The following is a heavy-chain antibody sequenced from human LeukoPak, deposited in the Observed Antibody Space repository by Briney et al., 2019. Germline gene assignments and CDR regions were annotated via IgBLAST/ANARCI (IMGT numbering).Heavy chain of an antibody. Sequence: GGSLRLSCAASGFTFSSYSMNWVRQTPGKGLEWISYISSGSGTTYYGDSVQGRFITSRDNAKNSLHLQMNSLRAEDTGVYYCAKDRGNDYGVFDYWGQGILVTVSS. CDR2: ISSGSGTT. CDR3: AKDRGNDYGVFDY. J-gene: IGHJ4*02. V-gene: IGHV3-48*01. CDR1: GFTFSSYS. D-gene: IGHD4-17*01.